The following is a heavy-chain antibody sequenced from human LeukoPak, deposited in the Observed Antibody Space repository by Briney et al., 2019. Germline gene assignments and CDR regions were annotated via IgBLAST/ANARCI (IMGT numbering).Heavy chain of an antibody. Sequence: GGSLRLSCAASGFTFSNAWMSWVRQAPGKGLEWVGRIKSKTDGGTTDYAAPVKGRFTISRDDSKNTLYLQMNSLKTEDTAVYYCTVDSSGWYIDYWGQGTLVTVSS. J-gene: IGHJ4*02. CDR2: IKSKTDGGTT. CDR3: TVDSSGWYIDY. D-gene: IGHD6-19*01. V-gene: IGHV3-15*01. CDR1: GFTFSNAW.